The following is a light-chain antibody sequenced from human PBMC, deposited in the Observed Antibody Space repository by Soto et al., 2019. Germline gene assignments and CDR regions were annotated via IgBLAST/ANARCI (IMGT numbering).Light chain of an antibody. CDR3: QQTDDFPLT. J-gene: IGKJ4*01. V-gene: IGKV1D-12*01. CDR2: ATS. CDR1: QGIYSR. Sequence: DIQMTQSPSSVSASVWDTVTITCRASQGIYSRLAWYQQKPGKAPELLIYATSTLQNGVPSRFSGSGFGADFTLSISSLQPEDSASYFCQQTDDFPLTFGGGTKVEI.